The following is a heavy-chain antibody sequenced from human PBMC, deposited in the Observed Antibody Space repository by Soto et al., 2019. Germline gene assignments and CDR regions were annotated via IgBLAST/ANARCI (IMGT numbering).Heavy chain of an antibody. Sequence: ASVKVSCKASGYTFTIYAMHWVRQAPGQRLEWMGWINAGNGNTKYSQKFQGRVTITRDTSASTAYMELSSLRSEDTAVYYCARDRQDCSGGSCYPGALGGMDVWGQGTTVTVSS. CDR1: GYTFTIYA. D-gene: IGHD2-15*01. CDR3: ARDRQDCSGGSCYPGALGGMDV. V-gene: IGHV1-3*01. J-gene: IGHJ6*02. CDR2: INAGNGNT.